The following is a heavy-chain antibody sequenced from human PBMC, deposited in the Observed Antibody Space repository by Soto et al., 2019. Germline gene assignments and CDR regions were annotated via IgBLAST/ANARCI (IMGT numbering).Heavy chain of an antibody. CDR3: ARHEGYYGSPAAGLFDY. D-gene: IGHD3-10*01. V-gene: IGHV4-39*01. CDR1: GGSISSSSYY. Sequence: SETLSLTSTVSGGSISSSSYYWGWILQPPGKGLEWIGSIYYSGSTYYNPSLKSRVTISVDTSKNQFSLQWSSLKASDTAMYYCARHEGYYGSPAAGLFDYWGQGTLVTVSS. J-gene: IGHJ4*02. CDR2: IYYSGST.